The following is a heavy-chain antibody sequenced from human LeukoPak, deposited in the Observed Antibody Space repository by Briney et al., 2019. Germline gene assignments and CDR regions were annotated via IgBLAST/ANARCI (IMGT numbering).Heavy chain of an antibody. CDR2: INPNSGGT. V-gene: IGHV1-2*02. D-gene: IGHD6-13*01. CDR3: AREHPGYSSSWYY. Sequence: GASVKVSCKASGYTFTGYYMHWVRQAPGQGLEWMGWINPNSGGTNYAQKFQGRVTMTRDTSISTAYMELSRLRSDDTAVYHCAREHPGYSSSWYYWGQGTLVTVSS. J-gene: IGHJ4*02. CDR1: GYTFTGYY.